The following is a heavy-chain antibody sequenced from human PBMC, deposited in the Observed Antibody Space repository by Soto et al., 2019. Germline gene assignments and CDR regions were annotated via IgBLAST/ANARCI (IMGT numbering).Heavy chain of an antibody. V-gene: IGHV3-23*01. Sequence: HPGGSLRLSCAASGFTFSSYAMSWVRQAPGKGLEWVSAISGSGGSTYYADSVKGRFTISRDNSKNTLYLQMNSLRAEDTAVYYCAKERFLEWLLRAKAYFDYWGQGTLVTVSS. CDR3: AKERFLEWLLRAKAYFDY. CDR1: GFTFSSYA. D-gene: IGHD3-3*01. J-gene: IGHJ4*02. CDR2: ISGSGGST.